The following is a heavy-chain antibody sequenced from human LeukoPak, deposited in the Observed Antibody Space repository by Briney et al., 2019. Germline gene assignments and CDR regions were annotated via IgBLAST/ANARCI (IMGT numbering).Heavy chain of an antibody. V-gene: IGHV3-7*01. J-gene: IGHJ5*02. Sequence: GGSLRLSCAASGFTFSRYWMSWVRQAPGKGLEWVANIKQDGSEKYYVDSVKGRFTISRDNAKNSLYLRMNSLRAEDTAVYYCVTGADGGNSWFDTWGQGTLVTVSS. D-gene: IGHD4-23*01. CDR2: IKQDGSEK. CDR3: VTGADGGNSWFDT. CDR1: GFTFSRYW.